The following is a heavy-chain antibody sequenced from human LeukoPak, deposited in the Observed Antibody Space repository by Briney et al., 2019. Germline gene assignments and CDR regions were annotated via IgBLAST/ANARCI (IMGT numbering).Heavy chain of an antibody. CDR2: INSDGSST. J-gene: IGHJ4*02. D-gene: IGHD4-23*01. Sequence: GGSLRLSCAASGFTFSSYWMHWVRQAPGKGLVWVSRINSDGSSTYYADSVKGRFTISRDNSKNTLYLQMNSLRAEDTAVYYCARGNSWAPFDYWGQGTLVTVSS. V-gene: IGHV3-74*01. CDR3: ARGNSWAPFDY. CDR1: GFTFSSYW.